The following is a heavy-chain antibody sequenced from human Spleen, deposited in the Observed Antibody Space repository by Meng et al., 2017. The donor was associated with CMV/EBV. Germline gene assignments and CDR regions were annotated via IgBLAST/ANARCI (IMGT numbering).Heavy chain of an antibody. Sequence: WVRQDPGQGLEWMGGIFPMFGTTNYAQKFQGRVTITTDESTSTAYMELSSLRSEDTAVYYCASHDSSSSSPKGAGSMNYHYYYGLDVWGQGTTVTVSS. D-gene: IGHD6-13*01. CDR2: IFPMFGTT. V-gene: IGHV1-69*05. CDR3: ASHDSSSSSPKGAGSMNYHYYYGLDV. J-gene: IGHJ6*02.